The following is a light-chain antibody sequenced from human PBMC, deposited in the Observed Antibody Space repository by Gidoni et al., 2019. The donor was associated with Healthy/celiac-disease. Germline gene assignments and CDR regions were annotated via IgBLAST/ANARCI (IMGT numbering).Light chain of an antibody. V-gene: IGKV4-1*01. CDR3: QQYYSTPRT. J-gene: IGKJ1*01. CDR2: GAS. CDR1: QRVLYSSNDKNY. Sequence: DIVMTQSPHSLAVSLGERATINCKSSQRVLYSSNDKNYLAWYQQKPGQPPKLLIYGASTRESGVPDRFSGSGSGTDFTLTISSLQAEDVAVYYCQQYYSTPRTFGQGTKVEIK.